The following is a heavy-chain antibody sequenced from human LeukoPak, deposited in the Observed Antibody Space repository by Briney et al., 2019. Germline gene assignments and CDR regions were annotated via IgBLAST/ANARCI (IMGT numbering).Heavy chain of an antibody. D-gene: IGHD3-10*01. Sequence: ASVKVSCKASGYTFTSYAISWVRQAPGQGLEWMGWISAYNGNTNYAQKLQGRVTMTTDTSTSTAYMELRSLRSDDTAVYYCAREGYYGSGSYYPDWFDPWGQGTLVTVSS. V-gene: IGHV1-18*04. J-gene: IGHJ5*02. CDR2: ISAYNGNT. CDR1: GYTFTSYA. CDR3: AREGYYGSGSYYPDWFDP.